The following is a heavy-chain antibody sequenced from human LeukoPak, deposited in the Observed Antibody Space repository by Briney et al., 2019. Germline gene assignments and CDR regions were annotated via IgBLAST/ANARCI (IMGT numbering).Heavy chain of an antibody. CDR1: GYTFTGYY. CDR2: INPNSGGT. J-gene: IGHJ4*02. V-gene: IGHV1-2*06. D-gene: IGHD1-14*01. CDR3: ARLDGTGRSQIMIDY. Sequence: ASVKVSCKASGYTFTGYYIHWVRQAPGQGLEWMGRINPNSGGTNSAQKFQGRVTMTWDTSVNTAYLELGNLRSDDTAVYYCARLDGTGRSQIMIDYWGQGTLVTVSS.